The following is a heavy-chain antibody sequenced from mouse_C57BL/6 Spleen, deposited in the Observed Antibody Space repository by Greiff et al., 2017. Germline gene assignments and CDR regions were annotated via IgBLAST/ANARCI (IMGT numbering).Heavy chain of an antibody. V-gene: IGHV5-17*01. J-gene: IGHJ2*01. CDR3: AGGALDY. D-gene: IGHD3-1*01. CDR2: ISSGSSTI. Sequence: EVKLMESGGGLVKPGGSLKLSCAASGFTFSDYGMHWVRQAPEKGLEWVAYISSGSSTIYYADTVKGRFTISRDNAKNTLFLQMTSLRSEDTAMYYCAGGALDYWGQGTTLTVSS. CDR1: GFTFSDYG.